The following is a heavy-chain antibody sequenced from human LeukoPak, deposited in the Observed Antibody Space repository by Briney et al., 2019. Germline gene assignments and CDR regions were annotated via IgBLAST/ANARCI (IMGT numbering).Heavy chain of an antibody. V-gene: IGHV4-59*01. Sequence: SETLSLTCTVSGGSISNFYWSWIRQPPGKGLEWIGYIYYSGSTNYNPSLKSRVTISVDTSKNQFSLKLGSVTAADTAVYYCAQNDFWSGYSARWGQGTLVTVSS. CDR1: GGSISNFY. D-gene: IGHD3-3*01. CDR2: IYYSGST. CDR3: AQNDFWSGYSAR. J-gene: IGHJ4*02.